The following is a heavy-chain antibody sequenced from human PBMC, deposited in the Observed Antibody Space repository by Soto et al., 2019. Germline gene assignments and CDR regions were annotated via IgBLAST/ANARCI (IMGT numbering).Heavy chain of an antibody. D-gene: IGHD4-17*01. CDR2: ISGSGGST. J-gene: IGHJ4*02. CDR1: GFTFSSYA. CDR3: AKDSFYYGDYGTVDY. Sequence: EVQLLESGGGLVQPGGSLRLSCAASGFTFSSYAMSWVRQAPGKGLEWVSAISGSGGSTYYADSVKGRFTISRDNSKNTLYLQMYSLRAEDTAVYYCAKDSFYYGDYGTVDYWGQGTLVTVSS. V-gene: IGHV3-23*01.